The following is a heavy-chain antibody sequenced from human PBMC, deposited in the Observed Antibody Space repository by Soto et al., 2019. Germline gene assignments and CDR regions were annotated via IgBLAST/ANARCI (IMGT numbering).Heavy chain of an antibody. Sequence: SEPLPLTSAVLGGPFGGNYGPWIRQPPGTGLEWIGEINHSGSTNYNPSLKSRVTISVDTSKNQFSLKLTSVTAADTAVYYCARDKITGLFDYWGQGTLDTVSS. CDR2: INHSGST. J-gene: IGHJ4*02. CDR1: GGPFGGNY. CDR3: ARDKITGLFDY. V-gene: IGHV4-34*01. D-gene: IGHD1-1*01.